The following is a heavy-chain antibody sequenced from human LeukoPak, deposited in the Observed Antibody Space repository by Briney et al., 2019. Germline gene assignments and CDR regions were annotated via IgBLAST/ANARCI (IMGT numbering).Heavy chain of an antibody. Sequence: SETLSLTCTVSGGSISSHYWSWIWQPPGKGLEWIGYIYYSGSTNYNPSLKSRVTISVDTSKNQFSLKLSSVTAADTAVYYCARCTSGRNYYYYMDVWGKGTTVTVSS. V-gene: IGHV4-59*11. CDR2: IYYSGST. CDR3: ARCTSGRNYYYYMDV. D-gene: IGHD1-26*01. J-gene: IGHJ6*03. CDR1: GGSISSHY.